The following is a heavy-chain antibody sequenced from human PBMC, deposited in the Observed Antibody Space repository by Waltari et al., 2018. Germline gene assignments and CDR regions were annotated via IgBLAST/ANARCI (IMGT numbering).Heavy chain of an antibody. D-gene: IGHD3-3*01. V-gene: IGHV3-7*01. CDR2: IKQDGSEK. CDR3: ARDHDFWSGSPFDY. J-gene: IGHJ4*02. CDR1: GFTFSSYW. Sequence: EVQLVESGGGLVQPGGSLRLSCAASGFTFSSYWMSWVRQAPGKGLEWVANIKQDGSEKYYVDSVKCRVTSSRDNAKNSRYLQRNSLRAEDTAVYYCARDHDFWSGSPFDYWGQGPLVTVSS.